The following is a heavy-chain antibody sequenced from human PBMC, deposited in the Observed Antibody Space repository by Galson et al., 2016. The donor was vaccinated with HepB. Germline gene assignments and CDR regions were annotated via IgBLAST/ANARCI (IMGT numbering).Heavy chain of an antibody. CDR1: GFTVSSSY. D-gene: IGHD3-22*01. J-gene: IGHJ2*01. V-gene: IGHV3-53*01. Sequence: SLRLSCAASGFTVSSSYISWVRQAPGKGLEWVSILYSGGGSTHYADSVKGRLAISRDNSKNTLYLQMNSLRAEDTAVYFCARVYDGSGFLSRGWYFDLWGRGTLVTVSS. CDR3: ARVYDGSGFLSRGWYFDL. CDR2: LYSGGGST.